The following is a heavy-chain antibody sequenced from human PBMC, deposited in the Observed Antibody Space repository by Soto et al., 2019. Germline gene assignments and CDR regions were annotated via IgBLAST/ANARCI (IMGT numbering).Heavy chain of an antibody. CDR1: GGSISSSSYY. D-gene: IGHD5-18*01. CDR2: IYYSGST. V-gene: IGHV4-39*01. J-gene: IGHJ2*01. Sequence: SETLSLTCTVSGGSISSSSYYWGWIRQPPGKGLEWIGSIYYSGSTYYNPSLKSRVTISVDTSKNQFSLKLSSVTAADTAVYYCARLGFRIQLWLPSYFDLWGRGTLVTVSS. CDR3: ARLGFRIQLWLPSYFDL.